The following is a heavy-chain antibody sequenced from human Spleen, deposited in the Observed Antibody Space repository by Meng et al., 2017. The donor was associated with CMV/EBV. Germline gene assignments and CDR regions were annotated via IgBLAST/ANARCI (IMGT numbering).Heavy chain of an antibody. Sequence: GGSLRLSCAASGFTFSSYSMNWVRQAPGKGLEWVSSISSSSSYIYYADSVKGRFTISRDNAKNSLYLQMNSLRAEDTAVYYCAKNLLDKDAAASVKDYFDSWGQGTLVTVSS. CDR2: ISSSSSYI. CDR1: GFTFSSYS. D-gene: IGHD6-13*01. CDR3: AKNLLDKDAAASVKDYFDS. J-gene: IGHJ4*02. V-gene: IGHV3-21*01.